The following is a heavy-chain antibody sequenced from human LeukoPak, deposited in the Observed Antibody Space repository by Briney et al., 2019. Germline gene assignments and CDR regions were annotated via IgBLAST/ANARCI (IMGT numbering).Heavy chain of an antibody. D-gene: IGHD5-12*01. J-gene: IGHJ4*02. CDR2: ISYDGSNK. CDR3: ARGSGYAPSALPDY. Sequence: TGGSLRLSCAASGFTFSSYAMHWVRQAPGKGLEWVSVISYDGSNKHYADSVKGRFTISRDNSKNTLYLQMNSLRAEDTAVYYCARGSGYAPSALPDYWGQGTLVTVSS. V-gene: IGHV3-30-3*01. CDR1: GFTFSSYA.